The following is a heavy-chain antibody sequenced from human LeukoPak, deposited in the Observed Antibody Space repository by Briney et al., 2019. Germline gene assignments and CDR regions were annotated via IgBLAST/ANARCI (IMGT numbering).Heavy chain of an antibody. CDR1: GGSVSSGSYY. J-gene: IGHJ6*03. Sequence: PSETLSLTCTVSGGSVSSGSYYWSWIRQPPGKGLEWIGYIYYSGSTNYNPSLKSRVTISVDTSKNQFSLKLSSVTAADTAVYYCARDDYGDVYMDAWGKGTTVTVSS. D-gene: IGHD4-17*01. V-gene: IGHV4-61*01. CDR2: IYYSGST. CDR3: ARDDYGDVYMDA.